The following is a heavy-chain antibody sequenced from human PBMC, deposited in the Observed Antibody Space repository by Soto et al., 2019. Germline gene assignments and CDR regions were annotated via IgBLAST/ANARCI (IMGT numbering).Heavy chain of an antibody. V-gene: IGHV3-33*01. J-gene: IGHJ3*02. CDR3: ARVGIAAAGTGAFDI. CDR1: GFTFSSYG. D-gene: IGHD6-13*01. Sequence: PGGSLRLSCAASGFTFSSYGMHWVRQAPGKGLEWVAVIWYDGSNKYYADSVKGRFTISRDNSKNTLYLQMNSLRAEDTAVYYCARVGIAAAGTGAFDIWGQGTMVTVSS. CDR2: IWYDGSNK.